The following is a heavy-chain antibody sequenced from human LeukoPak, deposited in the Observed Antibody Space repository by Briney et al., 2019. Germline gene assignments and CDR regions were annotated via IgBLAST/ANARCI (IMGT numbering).Heavy chain of an antibody. J-gene: IGHJ4*02. CDR3: ARVKAVAGVDY. CDR1: GFTVSSNY. D-gene: IGHD6-19*01. CDR2: IYIGGST. Sequence: GGSLSLSCAASGFTVSSNYMSWVRPAPGKGVEWVSVIYIGGSTYYADSVKDRFTISRDNSKNTLYLQMNSLRAEDTAVYYCARVKAVAGVDYWGQGTLVSASS. V-gene: IGHV3-53*01.